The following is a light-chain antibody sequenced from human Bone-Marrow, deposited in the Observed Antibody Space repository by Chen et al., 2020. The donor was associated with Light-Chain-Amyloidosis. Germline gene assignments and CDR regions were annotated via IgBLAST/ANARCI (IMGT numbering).Light chain of an antibody. CDR1: ESISDW. Sequence: DIRMTQSPSSLSASVVDRITITCRASESISDWLAWYKHKPEKAPRLLISKASDLQSGVPSRFRGSGTGTDFTITSGFLHPDNFATYDCHLYRLFSFALGQGTTLEI. V-gene: IGKV1-5*03. CDR3: HLYRLFSFA. J-gene: IGKJ2*01. CDR2: KAS.